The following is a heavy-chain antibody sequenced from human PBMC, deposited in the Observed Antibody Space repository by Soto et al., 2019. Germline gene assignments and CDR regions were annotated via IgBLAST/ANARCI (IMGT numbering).Heavy chain of an antibody. CDR2: IYSGGAT. CDR3: ARGSYRAFDY. CDR1: EFTVSSNY. D-gene: IGHD4-4*01. V-gene: IGHV3-53*01. J-gene: IGHJ4*01. Sequence: EVQLVESGGGLIQPGGSLRLSCAASEFTVSSNYLSWVRQAPGKGLEWVSGIYSGGATYYADSVKGRFTVSRDNTKNTLYLQMNSLRVEDTAVYYCARGSYRAFDYWGHGTLVTVSS.